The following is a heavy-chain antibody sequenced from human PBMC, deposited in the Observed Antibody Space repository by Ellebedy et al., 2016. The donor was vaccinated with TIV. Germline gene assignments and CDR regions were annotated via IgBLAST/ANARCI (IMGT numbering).Heavy chain of an antibody. J-gene: IGHJ4*02. V-gene: IGHV4-34*01. CDR2: INHSGST. Sequence: SETLSLTCAVYGGSFSGYYWSWIRQPPGKGLEWIGEINHSGSTNYNPSLKSRVTISVDTSKNQFSLKLSSVTAADTAVYYCAGMRYYYGSGSYYDPVDYWGQGTLVTVSS. CDR3: AGMRYYYGSGSYYDPVDY. CDR1: GGSFSGYY. D-gene: IGHD3-10*01.